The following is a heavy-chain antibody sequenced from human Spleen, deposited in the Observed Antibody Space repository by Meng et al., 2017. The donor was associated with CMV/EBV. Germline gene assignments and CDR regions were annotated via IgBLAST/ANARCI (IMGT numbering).Heavy chain of an antibody. CDR3: ARDEDISMAYH. Sequence: VSGFTVSDNYMSWVRQAPGKGLEWIGYIYYRGRTNYDPSLRSRVTISLGTSNNQFSLRLTSVTAADTAVYYCARDEDISMAYHWGQGTPVTVSS. D-gene: IGHD5-18*01. CDR2: IYYRGRT. CDR1: GFTVSDNY. V-gene: IGHV4-59*02. J-gene: IGHJ5*02.